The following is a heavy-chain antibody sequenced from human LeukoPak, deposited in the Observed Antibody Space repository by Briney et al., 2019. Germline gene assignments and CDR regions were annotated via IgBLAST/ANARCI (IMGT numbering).Heavy chain of an antibody. CDR1: GGSFSGYY. CDR3: AIHIVVVPAAKKKNWFDP. D-gene: IGHD2-2*01. CDR2: INHSGST. Sequence: SETLSLTCAVYGGSFSGYYWSWIRQPPGKGLEWIGEINHSGSTNYNPSLMSRVTISVDTSKNQFSLKLSSVTAADTAVYYCAIHIVVVPAAKKKNWFDPWGQGTLVTVSS. J-gene: IGHJ5*02. V-gene: IGHV4-34*01.